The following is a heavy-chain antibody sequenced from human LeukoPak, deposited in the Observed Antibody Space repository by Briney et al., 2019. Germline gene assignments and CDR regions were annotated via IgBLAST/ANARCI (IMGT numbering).Heavy chain of an antibody. J-gene: IGHJ4*02. V-gene: IGHV3-23*01. Sequence: GVPLRLSCAASGFTFSAYVMHWVRQAPGKGPQWAAVISDSGGYTQYADSVKGRFTISRDNSKNTLYLQMNSLRAEDTAVYYCAKRRAVPDPQRGLDYWGQGTLVTVSS. CDR3: AKRRAVPDPQRGLDY. D-gene: IGHD6-19*01. CDR1: GFTFSAYV. CDR2: ISDSGGYT.